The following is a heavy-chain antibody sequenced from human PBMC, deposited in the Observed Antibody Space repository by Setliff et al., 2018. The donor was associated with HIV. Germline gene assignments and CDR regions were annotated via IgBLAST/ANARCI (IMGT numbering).Heavy chain of an antibody. CDR3: ARGGQGGYDYGYYYYYGMDV. V-gene: IGHV4-39*07. CDR1: GGSISRSFYY. J-gene: IGHJ6*02. D-gene: IGHD5-12*01. Sequence: SETLSLTCSVSGGSISRSFYYWGWLRQPPGKGLEWIGTMYFSGNARNSPSLKSRVTISLDTSKNQFSLKLSSVTAADTAVYYCARGGQGGYDYGYYYYYGMDVWGQGTTVTVSS. CDR2: MYFSGNA.